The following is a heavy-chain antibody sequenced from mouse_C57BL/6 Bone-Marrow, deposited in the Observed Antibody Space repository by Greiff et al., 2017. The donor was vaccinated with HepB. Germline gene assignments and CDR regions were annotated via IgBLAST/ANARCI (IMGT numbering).Heavy chain of an antibody. D-gene: IGHD6-5*01. Sequence: EVKLVESGTVLARPGASVKMSCKTSGYTFTSYWMHWVKQSPGQCLEWIGAIYPGNSDTSYNQKFKGKAKLTAVTSASTAYMELSSLTNEDSAVYYCTRESLCFYYAMDYWGQGTSVTVSS. V-gene: IGHV1-5*01. CDR2: IYPGNSDT. CDR1: GYTFTSYW. CDR3: TRESLCFYYAMDY. J-gene: IGHJ4*01.